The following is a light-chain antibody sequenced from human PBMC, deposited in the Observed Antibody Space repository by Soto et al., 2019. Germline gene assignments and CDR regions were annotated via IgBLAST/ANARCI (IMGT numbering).Light chain of an antibody. Sequence: QSALTQPASVSGSPGQSITISCTGTSSDIGSYNLVSWYQQHPGIAPKFTIYEGSKRPSGVSDHFSGSKSGNTASLTISGLQAEDEADYYCCSYAGGSRWVFGRGTQLTVL. V-gene: IGLV2-23*01. J-gene: IGLJ3*02. CDR2: EGS. CDR3: CSYAGGSRWV. CDR1: SSDIGSYNL.